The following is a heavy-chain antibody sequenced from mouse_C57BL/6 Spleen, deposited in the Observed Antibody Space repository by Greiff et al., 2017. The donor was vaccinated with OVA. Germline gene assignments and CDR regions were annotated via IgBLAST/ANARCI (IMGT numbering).Heavy chain of an antibody. V-gene: IGHV1-53*01. CDR2: INPSNGGT. Sequence: QVQLQQPGTELVKPGASVKLSCKASGYTFTSYWMHWVKQRPGQGLEWIGNINPSNGGTNSNEKFKSKATLTVDKSASTAYMQLSSRTSEDSAVDYCATMIGLLSGYFDVWGTGTTVTVSS. D-gene: IGHD3-1*01. J-gene: IGHJ1*03. CDR1: GYTFTSYW. CDR3: ATMIGLLSGYFDV.